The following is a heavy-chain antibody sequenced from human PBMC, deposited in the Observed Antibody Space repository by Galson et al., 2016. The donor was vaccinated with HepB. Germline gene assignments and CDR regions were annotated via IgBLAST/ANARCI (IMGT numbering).Heavy chain of an antibody. CDR3: AKDIGRGTSYYFYGMDV. CDR2: ISWNSGAI. CDR1: GFTLDNYA. V-gene: IGHV3-9*01. Sequence: SLRLSCAASGFTLDNYAMHWVRQAPGKGLEWVSGISWNSGAIGYADSVKGRFTVSRDNAKNSLYLQMNSLRAEDTALYYCAKDIGRGTSYYFYGMDVWGKGTTVTVAP. J-gene: IGHJ6*04. D-gene: IGHD3/OR15-3a*01.